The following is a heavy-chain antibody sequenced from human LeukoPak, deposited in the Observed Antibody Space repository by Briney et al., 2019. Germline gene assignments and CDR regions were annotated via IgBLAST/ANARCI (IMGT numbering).Heavy chain of an antibody. V-gene: IGHV3-30*02. CDR1: GFTFSSYG. J-gene: IGHJ4*02. CDR2: MRYDGSNK. Sequence: GGSLRLSCAASGFTFSSYGMHWVRQAPGKGLEWVAFMRYDGSNKYYADSVKGRFTISRDNSKNTLYLQMNSLRAEDTAVYYCAKGFDYNWNYGGYFDYWGQGTLVTVSS. CDR3: AKGFDYNWNYGGYFDY. D-gene: IGHD1-7*01.